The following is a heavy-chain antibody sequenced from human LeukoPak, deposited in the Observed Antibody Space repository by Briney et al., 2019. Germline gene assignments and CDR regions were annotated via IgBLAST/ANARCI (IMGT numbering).Heavy chain of an antibody. J-gene: IGHJ6*03. D-gene: IGHD1-7*01. CDR3: ASGWRNWNYVVRDYYMDV. Sequence: PGGSLRLSCAASGFTFSSYSMNWVRQAPGKGLEWVSSISSSSSYIYYADSVKGRFTISRDNAKNSLYLQMNSLRAEDTAVYYCASGWRNWNYVVRDYYMDVWGKGTTVTVSS. CDR1: GFTFSSYS. CDR2: ISSSSSYI. V-gene: IGHV3-21*01.